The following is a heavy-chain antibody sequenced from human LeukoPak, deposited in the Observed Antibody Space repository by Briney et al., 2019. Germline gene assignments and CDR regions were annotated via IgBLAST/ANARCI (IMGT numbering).Heavy chain of an antibody. D-gene: IGHD3-22*01. J-gene: IGHJ4*02. CDR1: GYSISSGYY. CDR3: ASTYYYDSSGYLPAGFFFDY. CDR2: IYHSGST. V-gene: IGHV4-38-2*02. Sequence: SETLSLTCTVSGYSISSGYYWGWIRQPPGKGLEWIGSIYHSGSTYYNPSLKSRVTISVDTSKNQFSLKLSSVTAADTAVYYCASTYYYDSSGYLPAGFFFDYWGQGTLVTVSS.